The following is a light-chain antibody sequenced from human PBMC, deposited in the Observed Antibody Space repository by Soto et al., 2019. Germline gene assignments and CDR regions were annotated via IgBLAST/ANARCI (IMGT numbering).Light chain of an antibody. CDR2: DAS. V-gene: IGKV3-11*01. CDR3: QHRQYWPPHT. Sequence: VLTQSPATLSLSPGERATLSCRASQSVDIYLAWYQQRPGQPPRLLIYDASNRATGIPARFSGSGSGTDFTLTISILEPEDVAVYYCQHRQYWPPHTFGGGTRVEIK. J-gene: IGKJ4*01. CDR1: QSVDIY.